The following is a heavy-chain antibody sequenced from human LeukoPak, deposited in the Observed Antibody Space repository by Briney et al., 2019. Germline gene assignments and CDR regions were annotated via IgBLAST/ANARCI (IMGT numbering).Heavy chain of an antibody. V-gene: IGHV1-24*01. CDR2: FDPEDGET. J-gene: IGHJ4*02. D-gene: IGHD3-16*02. CDR1: GYTLTEFS. Sequence: ASVKVSCKVSGYTLTEFSMHWVRQGPGKGLEWMGGFDPEDGETIYAQKFQGRVTMTEDTSTDTAYMAQSSLRSEDTAVYYCAAVRFGDLSFFDYWGQGTLVTVSS. CDR3: AAVRFGDLSFFDY.